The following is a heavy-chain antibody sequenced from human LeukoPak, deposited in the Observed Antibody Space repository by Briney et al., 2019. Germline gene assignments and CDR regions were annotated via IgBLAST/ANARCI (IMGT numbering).Heavy chain of an antibody. CDR3: ARDSGKGYFHISFNY. J-gene: IGHJ4*02. D-gene: IGHD1-14*01. CDR2: INWNGGST. CDR1: GFTFDDYG. Sequence: GGSLRLSCAASGFTFDDYGMSWVRQAPGKELEWVSGINWNGGSTGYADSVKGRFTISRDNAKNSLYLQMNSLRAEDTALYYCARDSGKGYFHISFNYWGQGTLVTVSS. V-gene: IGHV3-20*04.